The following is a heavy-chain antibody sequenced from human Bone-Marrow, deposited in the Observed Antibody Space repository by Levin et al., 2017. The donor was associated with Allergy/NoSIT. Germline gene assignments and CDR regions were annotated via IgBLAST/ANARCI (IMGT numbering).Heavy chain of an antibody. J-gene: IGHJ6*02. Sequence: PGGSLRLSCVGSGFTLSNYAMTWVRQAPGKGLEWISVISGSASGAYYADSVKGRFTSSRDTSKNTVYLQMNSLRVEDTAVYYCARNRSGWDYHHGMDVWGQGTTVTVSS. D-gene: IGHD6-19*01. V-gene: IGHV3-23*01. CDR1: GFTLSNYA. CDR2: ISGSASGA. CDR3: ARNRSGWDYHHGMDV.